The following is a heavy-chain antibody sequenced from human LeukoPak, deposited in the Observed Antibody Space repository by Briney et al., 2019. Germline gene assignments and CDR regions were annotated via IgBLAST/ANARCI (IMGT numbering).Heavy chain of an antibody. CDR2: IYPRDGST. J-gene: IGHJ6*02. V-gene: IGHV1-46*01. CDR1: GYTFTSNY. CDR3: ARDSGNFHYDMDV. Sequence: GASVKVSCKASGYTFTSNYIHWVRQAPGQGLEWMGIIYPRDGSTSYAQKFQGRVTVTRDTSTSTVHMELSGLRSEDTAVYYCARDSGNFHYDMDVWGQGTTVIVSS. D-gene: IGHD3-10*01.